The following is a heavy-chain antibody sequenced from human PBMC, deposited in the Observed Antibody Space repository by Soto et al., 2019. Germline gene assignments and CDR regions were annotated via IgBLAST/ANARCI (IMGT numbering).Heavy chain of an antibody. D-gene: IGHD2-2*01. CDR3: AACSGPSCHRGREWFDP. V-gene: IGHV1-18*04. CDR2: ISTYNGTT. Sequence: QVQLLQSAAEVRKPGASVKVSCTASGYTFSSHGITWVRQAPGQGLEWMGWISTYNGTTNYAQKVQGRVTMTIDKSTSTAYMALRSLTSDDTAMYYCAACSGPSCHRGREWFDPWGQGTLVTVSA. J-gene: IGHJ5*02. CDR1: GYTFSSHG.